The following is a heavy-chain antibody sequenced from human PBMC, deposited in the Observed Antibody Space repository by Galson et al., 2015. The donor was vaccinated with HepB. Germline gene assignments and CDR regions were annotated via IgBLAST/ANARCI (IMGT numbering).Heavy chain of an antibody. D-gene: IGHD3-10*01. Sequence: SLRLSCAASGFTFSNFWMHWVRQAPGKGLVWLSHINSDGRSTKYYGDSVKGRFTISRDNSKNTLSLQISSLRAEDTGVYYCARGAHYFGSGHDAFDIWGQGTMVTVSS. V-gene: IGHV3-74*01. CDR3: ARGAHYFGSGHDAFDI. CDR1: GFTFSNFW. J-gene: IGHJ3*02. CDR2: INSDGRST.